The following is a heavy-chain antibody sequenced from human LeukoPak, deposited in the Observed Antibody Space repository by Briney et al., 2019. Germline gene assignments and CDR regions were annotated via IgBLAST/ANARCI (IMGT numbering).Heavy chain of an antibody. J-gene: IGHJ4*02. Sequence: GGSLRLSCAASGFTFSSHWMSWVRQAPGKGLEWVSGINWNGGSTGYADSVKGRFTISRDNAKNSLYLQMNSLRAEDTASYYCARAGYYGSGSYHGGYWGQGTLVTVSS. CDR3: ARAGYYGSGSYHGGY. V-gene: IGHV3-20*04. CDR1: GFTFSSHW. CDR2: INWNGGST. D-gene: IGHD3-10*01.